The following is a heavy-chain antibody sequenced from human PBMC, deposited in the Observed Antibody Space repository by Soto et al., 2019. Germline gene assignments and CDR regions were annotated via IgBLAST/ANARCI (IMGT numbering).Heavy chain of an antibody. CDR2: IYYSGST. J-gene: IGHJ5*02. V-gene: IGHV4-38-2*01. CDR1: VYSISSGYF. Sequence: PSETLSLTCVVSVYSISSGYFWGWIRHPPGKALEFIGNIYYSGSTYYNPSLKSRASLSVDTSNNQFSLKLSSVTVADTAVYYCVRVLSEDWFDPWAKGTPVTVS. CDR3: VRVLSEDWFDP.